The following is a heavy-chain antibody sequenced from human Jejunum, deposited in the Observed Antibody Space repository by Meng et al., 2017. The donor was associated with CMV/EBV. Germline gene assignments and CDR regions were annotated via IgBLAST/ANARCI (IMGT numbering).Heavy chain of an antibody. J-gene: IGHJ4*02. CDR2: IYTNGRA. CDR3: ARSGYYYDTTGYSPFDY. Sequence: GQLQESGPGLLRPSGTLSLTCRVSGCSLTNSYWNWIRQTAGKGLEWIGRIYTNGRAIYHPSLVSRVTISEDTSKNQFSLRLTSVTAADTAVYYCARSGYYYDTTGYSPFDYWGQGALVTVSS. D-gene: IGHD3-22*01. V-gene: IGHV4-4*07. CDR1: GCSLTNSY.